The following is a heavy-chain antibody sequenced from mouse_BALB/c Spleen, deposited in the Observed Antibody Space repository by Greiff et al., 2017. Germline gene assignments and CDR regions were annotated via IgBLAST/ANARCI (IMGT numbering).Heavy chain of an antibody. J-gene: IGHJ3*01. CDR2: ISSGSSTI. CDR1: GFTFSSFG. V-gene: IGHV5-17*02. Sequence: DVMLVESGGGLVQPGGSRKLSCAASGFTFSSFGMHWVRQAPEKGLEWVAYISSGSSTIYYADTVKGRFTISRDNPKNTLFLQMTSLRSEDTAMYYCARDGNYGDWFAYWGQGTLVTVSA. CDR3: ARDGNYGDWFAY. D-gene: IGHD2-1*01.